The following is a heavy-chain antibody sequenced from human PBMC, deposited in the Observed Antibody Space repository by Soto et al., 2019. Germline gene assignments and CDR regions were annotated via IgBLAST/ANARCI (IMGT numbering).Heavy chain of an antibody. CDR2: INPSGGST. CDR1: GYTFTNYY. D-gene: IGHD6-19*01. Sequence: ASVKVSCKASGYTFTNYYMHWVRQAPGHGLEWMGIINPSGGSTSYAQKFQGRVTMTRDTSTSTVYMELSSLRSEDTAVYYCARDQGIAVAPNGFDPRGQAPLVTLSS. CDR3: ARDQGIAVAPNGFDP. J-gene: IGHJ5*02. V-gene: IGHV1-46*01.